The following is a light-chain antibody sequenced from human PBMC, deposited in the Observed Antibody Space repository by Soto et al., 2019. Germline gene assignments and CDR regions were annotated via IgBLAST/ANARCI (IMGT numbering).Light chain of an antibody. CDR1: QTVNNNY. Sequence: IVLAPAPCTRCLSQGDRAILSCRASQTVNNNYLAWCQQKPGQAPRLLIYGASRRATGIPDRFSGSASGTDFTLTISRLEPEDFAVYFCQQYSDLPMTFGQGTRMAIK. CDR2: GAS. V-gene: IGKV3-20*01. J-gene: IGKJ5*01. CDR3: QQYSDLPMT.